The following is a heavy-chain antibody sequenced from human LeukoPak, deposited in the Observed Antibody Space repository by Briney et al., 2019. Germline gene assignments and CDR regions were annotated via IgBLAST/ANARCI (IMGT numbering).Heavy chain of an antibody. D-gene: IGHD2-21*02. CDR1: GYTFTGYY. V-gene: IGHV1-2*02. CDR2: INPNSGGT. J-gene: IGHJ4*02. CDR3: ARFAERVVTTGYDY. Sequence: ASVKVSCKASGYTFTGYYMHWVRQAPGQGLEWMGWINPNSGGTNYAQKFQGRVTMTRDTSISTAYMELSRLRSDDTAVYYCARFAERVVTTGYDYWGQGTLVTVSS.